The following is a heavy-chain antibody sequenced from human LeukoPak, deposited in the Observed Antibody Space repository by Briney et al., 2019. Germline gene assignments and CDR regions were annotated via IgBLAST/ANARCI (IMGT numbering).Heavy chain of an antibody. Sequence: GMSLRLFCAACGFTFSSYGMHWVPQAPGKGLEWVAVISYDGPNRYYADSVKGRYTISRDDSKDTLHLQMSSLRAEDTAVYYCAKEKLPSGYSFLTDYWGQGTLVTASS. J-gene: IGHJ4*02. D-gene: IGHD5-18*01. CDR2: ISYDGPNR. CDR1: GFTFSSYG. V-gene: IGHV3-30*18. CDR3: AKEKLPSGYSFLTDY.